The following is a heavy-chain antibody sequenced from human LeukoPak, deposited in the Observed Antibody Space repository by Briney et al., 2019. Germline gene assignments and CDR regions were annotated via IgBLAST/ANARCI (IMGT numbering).Heavy chain of an antibody. CDR1: GGSIGNDY. V-gene: IGHV4-59*01. Sequence: SETLSLTCTVSGGSIGNDYWTWIRQPPGEALEWIGDIYHTGITNYNPSLKSRVAISVDTSKNQFSLGLNSVTAADTALYYCARDEPRGAWVYWGQGAQVTVSS. D-gene: IGHD1-14*01. J-gene: IGHJ4*02. CDR2: IYHTGIT. CDR3: ARDEPRGAWVY.